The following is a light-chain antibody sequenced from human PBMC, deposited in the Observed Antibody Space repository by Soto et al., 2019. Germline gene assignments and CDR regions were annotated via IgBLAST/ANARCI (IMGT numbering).Light chain of an antibody. CDR2: DVS. V-gene: IGLV2-11*01. J-gene: IGLJ2*01. CDR1: SSDVGGYNY. CDR3: CSYVDRNSVV. Sequence: QSALTQPRSVSGSPGQSVTISRTGTSSDVGGYNYVSWYQQHPGKAPKFLIYDVSKRPSGVPDRFSGSKSGNTASLTISGLQAQDEADYYCCSYVDRNSVVFGGGTKLTVL.